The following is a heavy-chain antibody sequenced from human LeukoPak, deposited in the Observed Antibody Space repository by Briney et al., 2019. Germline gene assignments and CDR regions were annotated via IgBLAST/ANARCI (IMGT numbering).Heavy chain of an antibody. D-gene: IGHD2-2*01. V-gene: IGHV1-69*06. CDR1: GGTFSSYA. CDR3: ARDTVVPAAPGYFDYYGMDV. CDR2: IIPIFGTA. Sequence: SVKVSCKASGGTFSSYAISWVRQAPGQGLEWMGGIIPIFGTANYAQKFQGRVTITADKSTSTAYTELSSLRSEDTGVYYCARDTVVPAAPGYFDYYGMDVWGKGTTVTVSS. J-gene: IGHJ6*04.